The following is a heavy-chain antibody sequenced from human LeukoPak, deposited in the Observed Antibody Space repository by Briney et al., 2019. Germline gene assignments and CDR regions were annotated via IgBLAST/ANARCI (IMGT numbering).Heavy chain of an antibody. D-gene: IGHD1-26*01. J-gene: IGHJ4*02. CDR2: IWYDGNDK. CDR3: ASSGSYRFDY. Sequence: GGSLRLSCAASGFTFSSYGMHWVRQAPGKGLEWVAVIWYDGNDKYYADSVKGRFTISRDNSKNTVYLQMNSLRDEDTAVYYCASSGSYRFDYRGQGTLVTVSS. CDR1: GFTFSSYG. V-gene: IGHV3-33*03.